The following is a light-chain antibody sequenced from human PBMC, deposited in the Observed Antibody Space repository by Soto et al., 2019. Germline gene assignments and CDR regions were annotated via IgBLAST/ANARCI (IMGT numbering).Light chain of an antibody. CDR3: QSFDSSLGGSGV. V-gene: IGLV1-40*01. CDR2: GHN. CDR1: TSNIGAGYE. Sequence: QLVLTQPPSVSGAPGQRVTISCTGSTSNIGAGYEVHWYQQVPGTAPKLLVSGHNNRPAEVPDRFFGSKSGTSASLTITGLLAEDEADYSCQSFDSSLGGSGVFGGGTKVTVL. J-gene: IGLJ3*02.